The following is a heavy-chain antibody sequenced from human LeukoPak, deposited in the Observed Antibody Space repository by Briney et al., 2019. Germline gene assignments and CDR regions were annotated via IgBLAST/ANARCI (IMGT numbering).Heavy chain of an antibody. Sequence: GGSLRLSCAASGFTVSSNYMSWVRQAPGKGLEWVSVIYSGGSTYYADSVKGRFTISRHNSKNTLYLQMNSLRAEDTAVYYCARISYGSGSFDAFDIWGQGTMVTVSP. J-gene: IGHJ3*02. CDR2: IYSGGST. CDR3: ARISYGSGSFDAFDI. D-gene: IGHD3-10*01. CDR1: GFTVSSNY. V-gene: IGHV3-53*04.